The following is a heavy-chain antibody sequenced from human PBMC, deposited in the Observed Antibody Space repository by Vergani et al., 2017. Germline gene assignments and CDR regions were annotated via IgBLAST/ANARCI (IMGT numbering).Heavy chain of an antibody. CDR2: ISSSSSYI. CDR1: GFTFSSYS. CDR3: ARDRECSGGSCYSGYFDD. J-gene: IGHJ4*02. Sequence: EVQLVESGGGLVKPGGSLRLSCAASGFTFSSYSMNWVRQAPGKGLEWVSSISSSSSYIYYADSVKGRFTISRDNAKNSLYLQMNSLRAEDTAVYYCARDRECSGGSCYSGYFDDWGQGTLVTVSS. D-gene: IGHD2-15*01. V-gene: IGHV3-21*01.